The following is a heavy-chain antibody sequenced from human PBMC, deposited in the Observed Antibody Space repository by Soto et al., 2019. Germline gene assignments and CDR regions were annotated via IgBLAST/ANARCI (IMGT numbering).Heavy chain of an antibody. D-gene: IGHD3-22*01. CDR3: AKNYDSSGYYLLVDY. J-gene: IGHJ4*02. CDR1: GFTFSSYA. V-gene: IGHV3-23*01. Sequence: GGSLRLSCAASGFTFSSYAMSWVRQAPGKGLEWVSGISGSGGSTYYADSVKGRFTISRDNSKNTLYLQMNSLRAEDTAVYYCAKNYDSSGYYLLVDYWGQGTLVTVSS. CDR2: ISGSGGST.